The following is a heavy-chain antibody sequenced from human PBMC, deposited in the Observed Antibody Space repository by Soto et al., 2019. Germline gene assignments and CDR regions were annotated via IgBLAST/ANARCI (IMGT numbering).Heavy chain of an antibody. Sequence: ASVKVSCKASGYTFTGYYMHWVRQAPGQGLEWMGWINPSSGGTNYAQKFQGRVTMTRDTSISPAFMELSRLRSDDTAVYYCARGARRITMVRGVNWFDPWGQGTLVTVSS. CDR2: INPSSGGT. J-gene: IGHJ5*02. CDR1: GYTFTGYY. D-gene: IGHD3-10*01. CDR3: ARGARRITMVRGVNWFDP. V-gene: IGHV1-2*02.